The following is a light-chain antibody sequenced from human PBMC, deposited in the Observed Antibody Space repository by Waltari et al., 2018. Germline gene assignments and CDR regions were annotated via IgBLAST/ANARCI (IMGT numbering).Light chain of an antibody. J-gene: IGKJ4*01. CDR3: QQYGSSVS. CDR1: RSVSANF. Sequence: ESVLTQSPATRSLSPGETATISCRASRSVSANFLAWYQQKPGQAPRLLIHYAFRRATGVPDRFSGSGSETDFTLNINRLEPDDFAVYFCQQYGSSVSFGGGTKLEIK. V-gene: IGKV3-20*01. CDR2: YAF.